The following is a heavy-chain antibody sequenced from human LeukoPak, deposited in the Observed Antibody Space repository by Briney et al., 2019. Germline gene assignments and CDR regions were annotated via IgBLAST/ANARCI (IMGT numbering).Heavy chain of an antibody. Sequence: PGGSLRLSCAASGFTFSAYWMTWVRQAPGKGLERVANIKKDGTATYYLESVKGRFTISRDNAKNSLYLQMNSLRAEDTAVYYCANSNWSPFDHWGQGTLVTVSS. CDR1: GFTFSAYW. CDR3: ANSNWSPFDH. J-gene: IGHJ4*02. V-gene: IGHV3-7*01. CDR2: IKKDGTAT. D-gene: IGHD1-20*01.